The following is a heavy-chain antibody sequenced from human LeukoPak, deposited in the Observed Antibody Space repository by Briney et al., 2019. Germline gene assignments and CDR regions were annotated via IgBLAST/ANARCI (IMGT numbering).Heavy chain of an antibody. CDR2: INPNSGGT. CDR3: AREEGAETRFDP. Sequence: GASVKVSCKASGYTFTGYYTHWVRQAPGQGLEWMGWINPNSGGTNYAQKFQGRVTMTRDTSISTAYMELSRLRSDDTAVYYCAREEGAETRFDPWGQGTLVTVSS. D-gene: IGHD1-26*01. V-gene: IGHV1-2*02. CDR1: GYTFTGYY. J-gene: IGHJ5*02.